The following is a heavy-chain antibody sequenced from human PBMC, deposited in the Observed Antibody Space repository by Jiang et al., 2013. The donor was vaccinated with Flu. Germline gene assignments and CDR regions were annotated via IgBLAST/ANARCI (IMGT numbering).Heavy chain of an antibody. CDR3: ARDRRDGYNYLDN. J-gene: IGHJ4*02. CDR2: INYSGTT. V-gene: IGHV4-30-4*01. CDR1: GDSISSGGYY. D-gene: IGHD5-24*01. Sequence: TLSLTCTVSGDSISSGGYYWSWIRQTPGEGLEWIGCINYSGTTYYNPSLRSRFTISVDTSKNQLSLKLSSVTAADTAIYYCARDRRDGYNYLDNWGQGTLVTVSS.